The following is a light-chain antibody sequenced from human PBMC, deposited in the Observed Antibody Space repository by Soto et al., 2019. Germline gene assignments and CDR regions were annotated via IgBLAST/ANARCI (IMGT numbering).Light chain of an antibody. V-gene: IGLV2-14*01. CDR3: SSYTSSSTPWV. CDR2: EVS. Sequence: QSALTQPPSASGSPGQSVAISCTGTSSDVGGYNYVSWYQQHPGKAPKVIIYEVSNRPSGVSNRFSGSKSGNTASLTISGLQAEDEADYYCSSYTSSSTPWVFGGGTKLTVL. J-gene: IGLJ3*02. CDR1: SSDVGGYNY.